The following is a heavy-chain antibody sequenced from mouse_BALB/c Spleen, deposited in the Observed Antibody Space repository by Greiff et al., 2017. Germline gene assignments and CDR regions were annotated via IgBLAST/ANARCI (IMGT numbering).Heavy chain of an antibody. Sequence: VQLQQSGPELEKPGASVKISCKASGYSFTGYNMNWVKQSNGKSLEWIGNIDPYYGGTSYNQKFKGKATLTVDISSSTAYMQIKSMTSEDSAVYYCTGGESTANYLSYWGQGTALTVSS. CDR2: IDPYYGGT. V-gene: IGHV1-39*01. CDR1: GYSFTGYN. D-gene: IGHD1-2*01. J-gene: IGHJ2*01. CDR3: TGGESTANYLSY.